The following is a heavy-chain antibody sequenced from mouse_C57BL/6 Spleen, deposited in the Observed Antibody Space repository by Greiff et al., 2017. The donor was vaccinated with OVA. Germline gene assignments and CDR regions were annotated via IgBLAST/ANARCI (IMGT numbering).Heavy chain of an antibody. CDR1: GYAFSSSW. J-gene: IGHJ4*01. V-gene: IGHV1-82*01. Sequence: VQLQQSGPELVKPGASVKISCKASGYAFSSSWMNWVKQRPGKGLEWIGRIYPGDGDTNYNGKFKGKATLTADKSSSTAYMQLSSLTSEDSAVYFCARDGALYAMDYWGQGTSVTVSS. D-gene: IGHD2-3*01. CDR2: IYPGDGDT. CDR3: ARDGALYAMDY.